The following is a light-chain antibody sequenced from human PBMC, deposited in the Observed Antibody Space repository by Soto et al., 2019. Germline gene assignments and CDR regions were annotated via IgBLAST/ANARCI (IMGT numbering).Light chain of an antibody. J-gene: IGKJ2*01. CDR2: DAS. CDR3: QQRSNWPRT. Sequence: EIVLTQSPATLSSSPGERATISCRASQSVSNNLGWYQQKPGQAPRLLIYDASNRATDIPARFSGSGSGTDFTLTINSLQPEDFAVYYCQQRSNWPRTFGQGTKLEIK. CDR1: QSVSNN. V-gene: IGKV3-11*01.